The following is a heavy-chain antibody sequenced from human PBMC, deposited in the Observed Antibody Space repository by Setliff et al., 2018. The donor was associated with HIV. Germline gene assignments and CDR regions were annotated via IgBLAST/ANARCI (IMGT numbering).Heavy chain of an antibody. Sequence: LSLTCTVSGGSISSYCWNWIRQSPGRGLEWIGFIFSSGSTKYNPSLQSRVTMSIDTSKNQFSLKLTSVTAADTAVYYCARRIDNSGSFPDKNWFDTWGQGSLVTRLL. V-gene: IGHV4-4*09. CDR3: ARRIDNSGSFPDKNWFDT. CDR1: GGSISSYC. J-gene: IGHJ5*02. D-gene: IGHD3-10*01. CDR2: IFSSGST.